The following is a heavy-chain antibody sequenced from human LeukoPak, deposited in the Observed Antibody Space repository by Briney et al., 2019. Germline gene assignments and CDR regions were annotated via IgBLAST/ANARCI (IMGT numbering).Heavy chain of an antibody. Sequence: GGSLRLSCAASGYIFRNYWMRWVRHAPGKGPVWVSRIDNDGRTTDYAVSVKGRFTISRDNVQNTLYLQMDSLRAEDTAVYYCARDVGGAGSYWGQGTLVTVSS. CDR1: GYIFRNYW. D-gene: IGHD3-10*01. CDR3: ARDVGGAGSY. CDR2: IDNDGRTT. J-gene: IGHJ4*02. V-gene: IGHV3-74*01.